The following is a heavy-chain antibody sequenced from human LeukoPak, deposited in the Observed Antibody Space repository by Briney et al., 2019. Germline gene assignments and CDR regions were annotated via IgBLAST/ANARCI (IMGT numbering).Heavy chain of an antibody. CDR2: VSYDGSNK. D-gene: IGHD2-21*02. Sequence: GTSLRLSCAASGLTFSGYDMHWVRQAPGKGLEWVAVVSYDGSNKYYADSVKGRFTISRDNSKNTLYLQMNSLRAEDTAVYYCAKDATATLDYWGQGALSPSPQ. CDR1: GLTFSGYD. J-gene: IGHJ4*02. CDR3: AKDATATLDY. V-gene: IGHV3-30*18.